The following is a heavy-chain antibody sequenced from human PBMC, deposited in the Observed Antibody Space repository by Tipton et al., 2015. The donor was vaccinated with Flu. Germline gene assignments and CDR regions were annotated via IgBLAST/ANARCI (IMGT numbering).Heavy chain of an antibody. J-gene: IGHJ4*02. CDR2: ISYDGSNK. V-gene: IGHV3-30*01. Sequence: SLRLSCAASGFTFSSYAMHWVRQAPGKGLEWVAVISYDGSNKYYADSVKGRFTISRDNSKNTLYLQMNSRRAEDTAVYYCAREEGQLGADYWGQGTLVTVSS. CDR1: GFTFSSYA. D-gene: IGHD6-13*01. CDR3: AREEGQLGADY.